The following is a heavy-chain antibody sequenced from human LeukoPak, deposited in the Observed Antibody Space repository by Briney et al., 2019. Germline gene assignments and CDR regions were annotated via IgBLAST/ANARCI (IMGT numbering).Heavy chain of an antibody. CDR3: ARRGSGWSDAFDI. D-gene: IGHD6-19*01. CDR1: GFTFSSYA. J-gene: IGHJ3*02. CDR2: ISYDGSNK. Sequence: GGSLRLSCAASGFTFSSYAMHWVRQAPGKGLEWVAVISYDGSNKYYADSVKGRFTISRDNSKNTLYLQMNSLRAEDTAVYYCARRGSGWSDAFDIWGQGTMVTVSS. V-gene: IGHV3-30*04.